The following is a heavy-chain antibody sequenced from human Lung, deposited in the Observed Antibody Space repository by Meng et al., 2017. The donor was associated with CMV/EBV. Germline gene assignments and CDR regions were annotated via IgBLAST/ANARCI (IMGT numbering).Heavy chain of an antibody. D-gene: IGHD3-16*01. Sequence: ASXXVSXKTSGYTFTGYYLHWVRQAPGQGLEYMGSIDPHNGDTNYAQKFQGRVTMTRDTSIDTAYMELSRLRSDDTAVYFCARGPGEATFTSLDAFWGQGTVVT. CDR1: GYTFTGYY. CDR2: IDPHNGDT. V-gene: IGHV1-2*02. J-gene: IGHJ4*02. CDR3: ARGPGEATFTSLDAF.